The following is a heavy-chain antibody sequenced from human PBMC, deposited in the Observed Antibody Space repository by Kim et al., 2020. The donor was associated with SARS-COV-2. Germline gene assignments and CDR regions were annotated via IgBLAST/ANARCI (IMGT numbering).Heavy chain of an antibody. V-gene: IGHV3-21*01. Sequence: SSSSSYIYYADSVKGRFTISRDNAKNSLYLQMNSLRAEDTAVYYCARAGYWGQGTLVTVSS. CDR3: ARAGY. CDR2: SSSSSYI. J-gene: IGHJ4*02.